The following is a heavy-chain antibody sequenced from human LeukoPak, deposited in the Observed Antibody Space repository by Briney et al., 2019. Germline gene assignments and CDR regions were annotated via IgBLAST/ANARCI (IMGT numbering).Heavy chain of an antibody. V-gene: IGHV3-9*01. CDR2: ISWNSGSI. CDR3: ARGSLLGYYYYYHMDV. D-gene: IGHD2-15*01. CDR1: GFTFDDYA. Sequence: PGGSLRLSCAASGFTFDDYAMHWVRQAPGKGLEWVSGISWNSGSIGYADSVKGRFTISRDNAKNSLYLQMNSLRAEDTAVYYCARGSLLGYYYYYHMDVWGKGTTVTVSS. J-gene: IGHJ6*03.